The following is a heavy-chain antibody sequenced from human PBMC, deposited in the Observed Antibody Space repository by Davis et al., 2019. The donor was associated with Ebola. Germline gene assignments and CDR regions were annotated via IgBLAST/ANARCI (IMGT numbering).Heavy chain of an antibody. D-gene: IGHD6-13*01. CDR2: IKQDGSEK. Sequence: PGGSLRLSCAASGFTFSSYWMSWVRQAPGKGLEWVANIKQDGSEKYYVDSVKARFTISRDNAKNSLYLQMNSLRAEDTAVYNWAGERGGLGRAAGAFDIWGQGTMVTVSS. CDR1: GFTFSSYW. CDR3: AGERGGLGRAAGAFDI. J-gene: IGHJ3*02. V-gene: IGHV3-7*03.